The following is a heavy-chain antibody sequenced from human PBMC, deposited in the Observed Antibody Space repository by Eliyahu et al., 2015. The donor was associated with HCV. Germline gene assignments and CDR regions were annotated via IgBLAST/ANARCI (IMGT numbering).Heavy chain of an antibody. CDR3: VRVEIATVLMVSAQFPTYFDN. D-gene: IGHD2-8*01. V-gene: IGHV4-38-2*01. CDR2: IYHSGST. J-gene: IGHJ4*02. Sequence: QVQLQESGPGLVKPSETLSLTCAVSGFSISSGYFWGWVRQPPGKGLEYIGSIYHSGSTYYNPSLRSRVTMSVDTSSNQFFLRLTSVTAADTAVYYCVRVEIATVLMVSAQFPTYFDNWGQGTLVTVSS. CDR1: GFSISSGYF.